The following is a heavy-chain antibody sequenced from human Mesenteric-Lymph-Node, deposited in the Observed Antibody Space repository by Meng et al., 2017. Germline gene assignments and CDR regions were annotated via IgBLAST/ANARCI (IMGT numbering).Heavy chain of an antibody. CDR3: VRLSVTAAGRGFDP. J-gene: IGHJ5*02. D-gene: IGHD6-13*01. Sequence: GESLKISCAASGFTFNTFVMTWVRQAPGKGLEWLSAITENSDTTYYADSVKGRFTISRDNAENTLFLQMNSLRAEDTAVYYCVRLSVTAAGRGFDPWGQGTLVTVSS. CDR2: ITENSDTT. CDR1: GFTFNTFV. V-gene: IGHV3-23*01.